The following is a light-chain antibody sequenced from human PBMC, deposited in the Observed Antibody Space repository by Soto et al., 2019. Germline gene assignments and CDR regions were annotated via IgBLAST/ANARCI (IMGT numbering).Light chain of an antibody. CDR2: DVS. J-gene: IGLJ2*01. CDR3: CSYTSSSTPVV. CDR1: SSDVGGYNY. Sequence: QSALTQPASVSGSPGQSITISCTVTSSDVGGYNYVSWYQQHPGKAPKLMIYDVSNRPSGVSNRFSGSKSGNTASLTISGLQAEDEADYYCCSYTSSSTPVVFGGGTKVTVL. V-gene: IGLV2-14*03.